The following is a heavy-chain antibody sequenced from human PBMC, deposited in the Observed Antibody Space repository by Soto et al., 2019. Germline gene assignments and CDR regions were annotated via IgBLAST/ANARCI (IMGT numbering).Heavy chain of an antibody. J-gene: IGHJ6*02. CDR3: ARVLSFTAPVYYYYGMDV. Sequence: EASVKVSCKASGYTFTGYYIHWVRQAPGQGLEWMGWINPNSGDTNYAQKFQGRVTMTRDTSISTAYMELSRLRSDDTAVYYCARVLSFTAPVYYYYGMDVWGQGTTVTVSS. V-gene: IGHV1-2*02. CDR2: INPNSGDT. D-gene: IGHD6-13*01. CDR1: GYTFTGYY.